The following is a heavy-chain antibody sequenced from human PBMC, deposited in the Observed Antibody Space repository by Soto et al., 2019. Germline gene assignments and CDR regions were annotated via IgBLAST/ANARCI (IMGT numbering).Heavy chain of an antibody. CDR3: ARGPTYYYDSSGYYLFDY. CDR1: GGSFSPNY. CDR2: IYYSVTT. J-gene: IGHJ4*02. V-gene: IGHV4-59*01. Sequence: SETLSLTCTVSGGSFSPNYWSWIRQPPGKGLEWIGYIYYSVTTNYNPSLKSRDTISVDTSKNQFSLKLSSVTAADTAVYYCARGPTYYYDSSGYYLFDYWGRGTLVTVSS. D-gene: IGHD3-22*01.